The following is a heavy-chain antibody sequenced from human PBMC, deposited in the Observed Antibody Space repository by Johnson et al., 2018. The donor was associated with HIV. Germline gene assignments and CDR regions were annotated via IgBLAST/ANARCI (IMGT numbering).Heavy chain of an antibody. CDR1: GFTFSSYA. CDR3: ARGLIDYGDSQAFDI. D-gene: IGHD4-17*01. J-gene: IGHJ3*02. CDR2: IPYDGYNK. V-gene: IGHV3-30*14. Sequence: QMLLVESGGGLVQPGGSLRLSCADSGFTFSSYAMHWVRQAPGKGLEWVAVIPYDGYNKYYADSVRGRFTISRDNSKNTLYLQMSSLRAEDTAVYYCARGLIDYGDSQAFDIWGQGTMVTVSS.